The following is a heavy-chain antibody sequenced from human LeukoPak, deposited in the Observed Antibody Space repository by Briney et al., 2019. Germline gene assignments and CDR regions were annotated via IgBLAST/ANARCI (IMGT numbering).Heavy chain of an antibody. D-gene: IGHD5-12*01. CDR1: GYTFISDD. CDR2: MNPNSGIT. CDR3: ATTLRNKPP. J-gene: IGHJ4*02. Sequence: EDSVKVSCKASGYTFISDDINWVRQATGQGLEWVGYMNPNSGITGYAQKFQGRVTMTWNTAISTAYMELSSLTSEDTAVYYCATTLRNKPPWGQGTLVTVSS. V-gene: IGHV1-8*01.